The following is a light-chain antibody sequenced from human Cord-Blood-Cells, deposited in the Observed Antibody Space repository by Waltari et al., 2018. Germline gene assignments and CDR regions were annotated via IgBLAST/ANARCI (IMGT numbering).Light chain of an antibody. CDR2: EGS. J-gene: IGLJ1*01. V-gene: IGLV2-23*01. CDR1: SSDVGSYNL. CDR3: CSYAGSSTFYV. Sequence: QSALTQPASVSGSPGQPITISCPGTSSDVGSYNLVSRYQQHPGKAPKLMIYEGSKRPSGVSNRFSGSKSGNTASLTISGLQAEDEADYYCCSYAGSSTFYVFGTGTKVTVL.